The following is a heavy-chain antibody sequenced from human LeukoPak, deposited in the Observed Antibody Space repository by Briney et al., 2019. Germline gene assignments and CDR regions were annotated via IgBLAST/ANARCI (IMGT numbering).Heavy chain of an antibody. J-gene: IGHJ4*02. CDR1: GGSIAVNHYY. V-gene: IGHV4-39*01. CDR2: GLYTGNT. D-gene: IGHD3-22*01. Sequence: PSETLSLTCSVSGGSIAVNHYYWGWIRQPPGKGLEWIGSGLYTGNTYSNPSLKSRVSISVDTSKNQFSLKLNSVTAADTAVYYCARQYYYDSSGYPLDYWGQGTLVTVSS. CDR3: ARQYYYDSSGYPLDY.